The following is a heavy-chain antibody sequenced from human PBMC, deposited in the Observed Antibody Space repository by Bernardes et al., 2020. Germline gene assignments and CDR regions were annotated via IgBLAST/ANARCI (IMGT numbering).Heavy chain of an antibody. CDR3: ARVYQLNGRLYDILTGSQYYMDV. CDR1: GGSISSGGYY. V-gene: IGHV4-31*03. D-gene: IGHD3-9*01. CDR2: IYYSGST. Sequence: SETLSLTCTVSGGSISSGGYYWSWIRQHPGKGLEWIGYIYYSGSTYYNPSLKSRVTISVDTSKNQFSLKLSSVTAADTAVYYCARVYQLNGRLYDILTGSQYYMDVWGKGTTVTVSS. J-gene: IGHJ6*03.